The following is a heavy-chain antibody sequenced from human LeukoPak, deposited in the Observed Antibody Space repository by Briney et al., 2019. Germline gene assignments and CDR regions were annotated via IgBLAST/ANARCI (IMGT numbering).Heavy chain of an antibody. CDR1: GGSFSGYQ. CDR2: INHSGST. CDR3: ARDSLEVYSMRSYYDGMDV. V-gene: IGHV4-34*01. J-gene: IGHJ6*02. Sequence: SETLSLTCGVYGGSFSGYQWSWIRQPPGKGLEWIGEINHSGSTNYNPSLKSRVTISVDTSKNQFSLKLTYVTAADTAVYYCARDSLEVYSMRSYYDGMDVWGQGTTVTVSS. D-gene: IGHD1-26*01.